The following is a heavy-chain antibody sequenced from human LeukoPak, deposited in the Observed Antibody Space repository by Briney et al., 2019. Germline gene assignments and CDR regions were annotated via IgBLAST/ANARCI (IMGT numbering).Heavy chain of an antibody. CDR2: IWSDGSDK. D-gene: IGHD4-11*01. Sequence: GGSLRLSCGALGLTFSHYGAHWVRQTPGAGLGWVAVIWSDGSDKYYAKSVKGRFTISRDNSKNSLFLQMNSLRAEDTAVYYCAKDAQRGFDYSNSLQNWGQGILVTVSS. CDR1: GLTFSHYG. J-gene: IGHJ1*01. CDR3: AKDAQRGFDYSNSLQN. V-gene: IGHV3-33*06.